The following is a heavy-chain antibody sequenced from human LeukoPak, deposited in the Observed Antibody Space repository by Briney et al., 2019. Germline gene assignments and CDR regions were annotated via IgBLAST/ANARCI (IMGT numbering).Heavy chain of an antibody. D-gene: IGHD2-21*02. J-gene: IGHJ4*02. Sequence: ASVKVSCKASGYTFTSYAIHWVRQAPGQRLECMGWINTGNGNTKYSQKFQGRVTITRDTSASTAYMDLSSLRSEDTAVYYCARNTETAIPLPYYFDYWGQGTLVTVSS. V-gene: IGHV1-3*04. CDR2: INTGNGNT. CDR3: ARNTETAIPLPYYFDY. CDR1: GYTFTSYA.